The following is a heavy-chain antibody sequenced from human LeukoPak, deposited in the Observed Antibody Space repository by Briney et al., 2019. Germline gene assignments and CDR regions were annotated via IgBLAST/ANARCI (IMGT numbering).Heavy chain of an antibody. J-gene: IGHJ4*02. D-gene: IGHD3-22*01. CDR1: GFIFSSYW. V-gene: IGHV3-7*01. Sequence: GGCLRLSCAASGFIFSSYWMSWVSQAPGKGLEWVANIKQDGSEKYYVDSVKGRFTISRDNAKKSLYLQMNSLRAEDTAVYYCAREVEDSSGFIDYWGQGTLVTVSS. CDR2: IKQDGSEK. CDR3: AREVEDSSGFIDY.